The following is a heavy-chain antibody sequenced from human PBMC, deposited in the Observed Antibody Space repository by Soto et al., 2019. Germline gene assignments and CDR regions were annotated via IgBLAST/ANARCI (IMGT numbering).Heavy chain of an antibody. Sequence: PGGSLRLSCAASGFTFSSYAMHWVRQAPGKGLEWVAVISYDGSNKYYADSVKGRFTISRDNSKNTLYLQMNSLRAEDTAVYYCARDIRNYGDSPITTHYYYGMDVWGQGTTVNVSS. J-gene: IGHJ6*02. CDR3: ARDIRNYGDSPITTHYYYGMDV. CDR2: ISYDGSNK. V-gene: IGHV3-30-3*01. D-gene: IGHD4-17*01. CDR1: GFTFSSYA.